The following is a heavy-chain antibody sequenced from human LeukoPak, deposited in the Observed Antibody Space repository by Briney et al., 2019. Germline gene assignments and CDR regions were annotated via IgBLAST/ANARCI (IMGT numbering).Heavy chain of an antibody. J-gene: IGHJ4*02. CDR3: ASFSDGYNYFDY. Sequence: GGSLRLSCAASGFTFSSYAMSWVRQAPGKGLEWVSAISGSGGTTFYADSVKGRFTISRDNSKNTLYLQMNSLRAEDTAVYYCASFSDGYNYFDYWAREPWSPSPQ. CDR1: GFTFSSYA. D-gene: IGHD5-24*01. CDR2: ISGSGGTT. V-gene: IGHV3-23*01.